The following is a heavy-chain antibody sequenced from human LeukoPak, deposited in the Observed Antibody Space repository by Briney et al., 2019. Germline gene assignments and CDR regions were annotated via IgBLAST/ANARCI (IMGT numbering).Heavy chain of an antibody. V-gene: IGHV4-59*07. CDR1: CPPINIYY. CDR2: IYYCGRT. D-gene: IGHD3-22*01. CDR3: ARGTRGVLVITRSYHYYMLV. J-gene: IGHJ6*03. Sequence: DPQSLLCTLSCPPINIYYWRWIRQPPGRGLEWLDYIYYCGRTNYHPSLKSRVTISADTSKTQYSLKLSSVTATDTAVYYWARGTRGVLVITRSYHYYMLVCGNRTT.